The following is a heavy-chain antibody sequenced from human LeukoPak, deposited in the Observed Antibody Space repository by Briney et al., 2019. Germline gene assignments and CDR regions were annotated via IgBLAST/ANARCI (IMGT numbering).Heavy chain of an antibody. J-gene: IGHJ4*02. Sequence: GGSLRLSCAASGFTFSSYSMNWVRQAPGKGLEWVSHISSSSSTIYYADSVKGRFTISRDNSKNTPYLQMNSLRAEDTAVYYCAKQGYSSGWLVEVYWGQGTLVTVSS. CDR1: GFTFSSYS. CDR2: ISSSSSTI. V-gene: IGHV3-48*01. D-gene: IGHD6-19*01. CDR3: AKQGYSSGWLVEVY.